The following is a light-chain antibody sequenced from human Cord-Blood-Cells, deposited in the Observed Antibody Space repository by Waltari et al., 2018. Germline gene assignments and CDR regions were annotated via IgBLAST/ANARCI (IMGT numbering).Light chain of an antibody. CDR3: CSYAGSSTV. J-gene: IGLJ3*02. Sequence: QSALTQPASVSGSPGQSITISCTGTSSDVGSYNFVSWDQQHPGKAPKLMIYEGSKRPSGVSNRFSGSKSGNTASLTISGLQAEDEADYYCCSYAGSSTVFGGGTKLTVL. V-gene: IGLV2-23*01. CDR1: SSDVGSYNF. CDR2: EGS.